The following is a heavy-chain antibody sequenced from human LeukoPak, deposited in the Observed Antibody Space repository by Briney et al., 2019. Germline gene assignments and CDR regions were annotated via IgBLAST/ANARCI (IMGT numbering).Heavy chain of an antibody. CDR3: ARDRGYYYDSSGGTGDY. CDR1: GYTFTSYD. J-gene: IGHJ4*02. Sequence: ASVKVSCKASGYTFTSYDINWVRQATGQGLEWMGWMNPNSGNTGYAQKFQGRVTMTRNTSISTAYMELSSLRSEDTAVYYCARDRGYYYDSSGGTGDYWGQGTLVTVSS. CDR2: MNPNSGNT. D-gene: IGHD3-22*01. V-gene: IGHV1-8*01.